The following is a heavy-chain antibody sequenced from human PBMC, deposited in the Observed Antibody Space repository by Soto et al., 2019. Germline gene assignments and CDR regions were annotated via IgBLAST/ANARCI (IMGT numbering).Heavy chain of an antibody. V-gene: IGHV1-69*02. CDR3: ARAVGIQLWLLSSYGMDV. CDR1: GYTFTSYT. CDR2: IIPILGIA. J-gene: IGHJ6*02. Sequence: SVKVSCKASGYTFTSYTISWVRQAPGQGLEWMGRIIPILGIANYAQKFQGRVTITADKSTSTAYMELSSLRSEDTAVYYCARAVGIQLWLLSSYGMDVWGQGTTVTVSS. D-gene: IGHD5-18*01.